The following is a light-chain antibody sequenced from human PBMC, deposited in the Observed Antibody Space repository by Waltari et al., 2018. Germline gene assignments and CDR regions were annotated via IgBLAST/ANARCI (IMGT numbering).Light chain of an antibody. CDR3: QHYVRLPAT. CDR2: GAS. CDR1: QSVGGT. V-gene: IGKV3-20*01. J-gene: IGKJ1*01. Sequence: IALTQSPGTLSLSPGERATLSCRASQSVGGTLAWYQQKPGQAPRLLMYGASIRAPGTPDRFSGTGSGTDFSLTISRLEPEDFAVYYCQHYVRLPATFGQGTKVEIK.